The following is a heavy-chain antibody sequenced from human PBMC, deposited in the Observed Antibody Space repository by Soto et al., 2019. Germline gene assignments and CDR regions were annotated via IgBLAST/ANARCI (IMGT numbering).Heavy chain of an antibody. Sequence: QVQLVQSGAEVKKHGASVRVSCQASGCTFTRYGIRWVRQAPGQGLEWMGWISAYNGNTNYAQQLRGRVTMTTDTSTSTAYVELRSLRSDYTGVYYCASDGVYTATGDTYGMDVW. CDR2: ISAYNGNT. CDR3: ASDGVYTATGDTYGMDV. J-gene: IGHJ6*01. D-gene: IGHD5-18*01. CDR1: GCTFTRYG. V-gene: IGHV1-18*01.